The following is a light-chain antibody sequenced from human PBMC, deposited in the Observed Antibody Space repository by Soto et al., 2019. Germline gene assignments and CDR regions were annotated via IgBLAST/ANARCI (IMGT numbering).Light chain of an antibody. Sequence: DIVLTQSPLSLPVTPGEPASISCRSSQSLLHSNGYDSLDWYLQKPGQSPQLLVYLGSNRASGVPGRFSGSGSGTDFTLKISRVEADDVGVYYCMQALQTPPTFGQGTKVEIK. CDR2: LGS. J-gene: IGKJ1*01. CDR3: MQALQTPPT. CDR1: QSLLHSNGYDS. V-gene: IGKV2-28*01.